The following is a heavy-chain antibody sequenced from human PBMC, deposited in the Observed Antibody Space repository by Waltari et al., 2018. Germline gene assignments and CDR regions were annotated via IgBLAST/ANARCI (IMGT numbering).Heavy chain of an antibody. J-gene: IGHJ4*02. CDR3: ARVRYSGGWSDY. D-gene: IGHD6-19*01. CDR2: INSDGRST. V-gene: IGHV3-74*01. Sequence: EVRLVESGGGLVQPGGSLRLSCAASEFTFSNFWMHWVRQAPGKGLVWVSRINSDGRSTSYADSVKGRFTISRDNAQNTLYLQMNSLRAEDTAGYYCARVRYSGGWSDYWGQGTPVTVSS. CDR1: EFTFSNFW.